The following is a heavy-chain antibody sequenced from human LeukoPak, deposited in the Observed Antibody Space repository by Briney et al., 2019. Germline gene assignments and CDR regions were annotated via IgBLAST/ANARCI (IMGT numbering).Heavy chain of an antibody. V-gene: IGHV4-59*01. CDR3: ARDDYRGVTNFDP. Sequence: SETLSLPCTVSGGSISPYFWSWMRQTPGKGLEWIGYISYTGSTNYNPALKSRVTISVDTSKNQFSLQLTSVTAADTAVYYCARDDYRGVTNFDPWGQGTLVTVSS. D-gene: IGHD3-10*01. J-gene: IGHJ5*02. CDR2: ISYTGST. CDR1: GGSISPYF.